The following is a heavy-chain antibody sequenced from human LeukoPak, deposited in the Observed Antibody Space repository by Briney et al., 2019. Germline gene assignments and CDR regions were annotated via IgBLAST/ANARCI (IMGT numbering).Heavy chain of an antibody. CDR2: INHSGST. CDR1: GGSFSGYY. D-gene: IGHD1-14*01. J-gene: IGHJ4*02. Sequence: SETLSLTCAVYGGSFSGYYWSWIRQPPGKGLEWIGEINHSGSTNYNPSLKSRVTISVDTSKNQFSLKLSSVTAADTAVYYCARHHNGNPDYWGQGTLVTVSS. V-gene: IGHV4-34*01. CDR3: ARHHNGNPDY.